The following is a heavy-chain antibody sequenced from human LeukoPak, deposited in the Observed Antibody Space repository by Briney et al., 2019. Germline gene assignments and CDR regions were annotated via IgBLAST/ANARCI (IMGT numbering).Heavy chain of an antibody. CDR2: IDPSDSYT. CDR1: GYSFINSW. CDR3: ARATTVVSFDF. J-gene: IGHJ4*02. V-gene: IGHV5-10-1*01. D-gene: IGHD1-1*01. Sequence: GESLKISCKGSGYSFINSWISWVRQMPGKGLEWMGRIDPSDSYTDYSPSFQGHVTISADKSISTAYLHWSSLKSSDTALYYCARATTVVSFDFWGQGTLVTVSS.